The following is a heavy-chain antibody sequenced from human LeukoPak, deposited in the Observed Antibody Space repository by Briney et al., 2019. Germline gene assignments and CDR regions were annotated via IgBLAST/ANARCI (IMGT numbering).Heavy chain of an antibody. V-gene: IGHV4-4*02. CDR3: ARDRGSSGTNWFDP. CDR2: IYHSGSA. CDR1: GGSISSSNW. J-gene: IGHJ5*02. D-gene: IGHD6-13*01. Sequence: PSETLSLTCAVSGGSISSSNWWSWVRQPPGKGLEWIGEIYHSGSANYNPSLKSRVTISVDKSKNQFSLKLSSVTAADTAVYYCARDRGSSGTNWFDPWGQGTLVTVSS.